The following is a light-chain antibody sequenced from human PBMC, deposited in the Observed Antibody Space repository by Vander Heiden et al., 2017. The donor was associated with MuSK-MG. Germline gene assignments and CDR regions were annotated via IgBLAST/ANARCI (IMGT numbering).Light chain of an antibody. Sequence: DIVMTQSPDSLAVSLGERATINCKSSQSVLSSSNNKNYLAWYQQKPGQPPKLLIYCASTRESGVPDRFSGSGSGTVFTLTISSLQAEDVAVYYCQQYYSTPWTFGQGTKVEIK. V-gene: IGKV4-1*01. CDR3: QQYYSTPWT. CDR1: QSVLSSSNNKNY. CDR2: CAS. J-gene: IGKJ1*01.